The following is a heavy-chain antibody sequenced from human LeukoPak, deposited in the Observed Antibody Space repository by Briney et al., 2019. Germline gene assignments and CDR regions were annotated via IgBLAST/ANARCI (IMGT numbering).Heavy chain of an antibody. D-gene: IGHD1-14*01. V-gene: IGHV3-74*01. Sequence: SGGSLRLSCAASGFTFSSTWMHWVRQAPGKGLVWVSRIFSDGSSTTYADSVKGRFTISRDNAKNTLYLQMNSLRVEDTAVYYCASSDRLDYWGQGTLVTVSS. CDR1: GFTFSSTW. J-gene: IGHJ4*02. CDR3: ASSDRLDY. CDR2: IFSDGSST.